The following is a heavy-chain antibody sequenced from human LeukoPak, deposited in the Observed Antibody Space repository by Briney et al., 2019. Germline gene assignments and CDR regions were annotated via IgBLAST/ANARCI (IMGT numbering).Heavy chain of an antibody. V-gene: IGHV3-23*01. CDR1: GFTFSAYA. Sequence: PGASLRLSCGASGFTFSAYAMSWVRQTPAKGLEWVSGISGGGDRTNYADSVRGRFTISRDSSKNTLYLQMNSLRAEDTAVYFCARSAYDSGWHMFGIDFWGQGTLVTVSS. D-gene: IGHD6-19*01. CDR2: ISGGGDRT. J-gene: IGHJ4*02. CDR3: ARSAYDSGWHMFGIDF.